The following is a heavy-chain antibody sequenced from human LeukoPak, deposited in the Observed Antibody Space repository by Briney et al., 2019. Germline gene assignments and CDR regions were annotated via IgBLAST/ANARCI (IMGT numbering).Heavy chain of an antibody. Sequence: ASVKVSCKASGYTFTSYGISWVRQAPGQGLEWMGWISAYNGNTNYAQKLQGRVTMTTDTSTSTAYVELSSLRSEDTAVYYCARGRAAVAGDDAFDIWGQGTMVTVSS. CDR3: ARGRAAVAGDDAFDI. V-gene: IGHV1-18*01. CDR2: ISAYNGNT. CDR1: GYTFTSYG. D-gene: IGHD6-19*01. J-gene: IGHJ3*02.